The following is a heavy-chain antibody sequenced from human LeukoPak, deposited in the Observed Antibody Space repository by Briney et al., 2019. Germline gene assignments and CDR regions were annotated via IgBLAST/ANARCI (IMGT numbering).Heavy chain of an antibody. J-gene: IGHJ4*02. Sequence: GGSLRLSCAASGFTFSSSWMNWVRQAPGKGREGVANIGGDGNEKYYVDSVKGRFTISRDNAKNSLYLQMNSLRVEDTAVYYCARNWAMLDYWGQGILVTVSS. D-gene: IGHD2-2*01. CDR1: GFTFSSSW. CDR2: IGGDGNEK. CDR3: ARNWAMLDY. V-gene: IGHV3-7*04.